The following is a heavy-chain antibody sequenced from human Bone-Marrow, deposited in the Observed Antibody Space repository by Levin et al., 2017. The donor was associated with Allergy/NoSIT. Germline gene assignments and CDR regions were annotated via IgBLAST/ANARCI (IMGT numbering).Heavy chain of an antibody. J-gene: IGHJ4*02. D-gene: IGHD1-14*01. CDR1: GFTFSSNY. CDR2: FYIGGKT. CDR3: AREVQYPGSYDY. Sequence: SGESLKISCAASGFTFSSNYMSWVRQAPGKGLEWVSVFYIGGKTYYTDSVKGRFTIFTDNSKNTLYLQMNSLRGEDTAVYYCAREVQYPGSYDYWGQGTLVTVSS. V-gene: IGHV3-53*01.